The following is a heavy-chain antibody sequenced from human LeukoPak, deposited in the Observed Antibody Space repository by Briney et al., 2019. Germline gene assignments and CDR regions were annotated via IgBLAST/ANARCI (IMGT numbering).Heavy chain of an antibody. CDR1: GYTFTSYG. Sequence: ASVKDSCKASGYTFTSYGISWVRQAPGQGLEWMGWISAYNGNTNYAQKLQGRVTMTTDTSTSTAYMELSSLRSEDTAVYYCARGRSNDFWSGLVLFAFDIWGQGTMVTVSS. CDR2: ISAYNGNT. D-gene: IGHD3-3*01. J-gene: IGHJ3*02. V-gene: IGHV1-18*01. CDR3: ARGRSNDFWSGLVLFAFDI.